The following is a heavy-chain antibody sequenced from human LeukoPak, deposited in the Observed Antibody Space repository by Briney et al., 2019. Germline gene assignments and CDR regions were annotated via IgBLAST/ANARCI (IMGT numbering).Heavy chain of an antibody. CDR2: INHSGST. V-gene: IGHV4-34*01. Sequence: SETLSLTCAVYGGSFSGYYWSWIRQPPGKGLEWIGEINHSGSTNYNPSLKSRVTISVDTSKNQFSLKLSSVTAADTAVYYCARRGRDYYDSSGYYWRFDYWGQGTLVTVSS. CDR3: ARRGRDYYDSSGYYWRFDY. J-gene: IGHJ4*02. CDR1: GGSFSGYY. D-gene: IGHD3-22*01.